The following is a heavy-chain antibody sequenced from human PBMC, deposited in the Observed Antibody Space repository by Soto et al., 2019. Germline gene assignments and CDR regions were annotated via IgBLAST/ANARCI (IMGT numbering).Heavy chain of an antibody. D-gene: IGHD4-17*01. CDR2: IYYSGST. CDR1: GCSISSGGYY. CDR3: ARAFYGDYDYDYYYYGMDV. Sequence: SETLSLTCTVSGCSISSGGYYWSWIRQHPGKGLEWIGYIYYSGSTYYNPSLKSRVTISVDTSKNQFSLKLSSVTAADTAVYYCARAFYGDYDYDYYYYGMDVWGQGTTVTVS. J-gene: IGHJ6*02. V-gene: IGHV4-31*03.